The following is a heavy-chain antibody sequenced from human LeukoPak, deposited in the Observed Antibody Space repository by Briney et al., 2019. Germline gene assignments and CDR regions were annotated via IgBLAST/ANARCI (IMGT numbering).Heavy chain of an antibody. CDR1: GFTFSNAW. J-gene: IGHJ4*02. Sequence: GGSLRLSCAASGFTFSNAWMSWVRQAPGKGLEWVGRIKSKTDGGTTDYAAPVKGRFTISRDDSKNTLYLQMNSLKTEDTAVYYCTTDLLRYFDWFRRFDYWGQGTLVTVSS. CDR2: IKSKTDGGTT. V-gene: IGHV3-15*01. CDR3: TTDLLRYFDWFRRFDY. D-gene: IGHD3-9*01.